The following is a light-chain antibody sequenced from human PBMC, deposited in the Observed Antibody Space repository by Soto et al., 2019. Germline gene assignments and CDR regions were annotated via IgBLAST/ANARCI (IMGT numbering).Light chain of an antibody. CDR3: QVWATRGDRRDAV. CDR1: NIGSES. CDR2: DDS. Sequence: SYELTQPPSVSVAPGQAASITCGGDNIGSESVHWYQQIPGQAPVLVIFDDSNRPSGIPERFSGSNSGNTATLTISRVEAGDEADYFCQVWATRGDRRDAVFGGGTKLTVL. V-gene: IGLV3-21*02. J-gene: IGLJ2*01.